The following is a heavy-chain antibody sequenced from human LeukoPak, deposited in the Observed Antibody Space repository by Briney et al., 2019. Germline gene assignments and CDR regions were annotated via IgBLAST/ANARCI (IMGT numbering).Heavy chain of an antibody. D-gene: IGHD1-26*01. CDR2: ISYDGSNK. J-gene: IGHJ6*03. CDR1: GFTFSSYA. CDR3: ARDSRYSGSYRGSGLGYYYYMDV. V-gene: IGHV3-30-3*01. Sequence: GGSLRLSCAASGFTFSSYAMHWVRQAPGKGLEWVAVISYDGSNKYYADSVKGRFTISRDNSKNTLYLQMNSLRAEDTAVYYCARDSRYSGSYRGSGLGYYYYMDVWGKGTTVTVSS.